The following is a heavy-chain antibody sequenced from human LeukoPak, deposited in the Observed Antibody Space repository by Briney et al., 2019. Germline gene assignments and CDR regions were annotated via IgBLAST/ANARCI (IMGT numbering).Heavy chain of an antibody. J-gene: IGHJ6*02. V-gene: IGHV1-69*13. CDR2: IIPIFGTA. Sequence: ASVKVSCKASGGTFSSYAISWVRQAPGQGLEWMGGIIPIFGTANYAQKFQGRVTITADESTSTAYMELSSLRSEDTAVYYCARVGVTTVVTPVYHYGMGVWGQGTTVTVSS. CDR1: GGTFSSYA. D-gene: IGHD4-23*01. CDR3: ARVGVTTVVTPVYHYGMGV.